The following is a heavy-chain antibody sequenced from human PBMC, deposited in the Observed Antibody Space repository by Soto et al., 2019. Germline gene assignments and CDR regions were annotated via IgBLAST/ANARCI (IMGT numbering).Heavy chain of an antibody. CDR1: GFTFSSYA. V-gene: IGHV3-30-3*01. Sequence: GGSLRLSCAASGFTFSSYAMHWVRQAPGKGLEWVAVISYDGSNKYYADSVKGRFTISRDNSKNTLYLQMNSLRAEDTAVYYCARQYYYDSSGYYPAGYFDYWGQGTLVTVSS. J-gene: IGHJ4*02. CDR3: ARQYYYDSSGYYPAGYFDY. D-gene: IGHD3-22*01. CDR2: ISYDGSNK.